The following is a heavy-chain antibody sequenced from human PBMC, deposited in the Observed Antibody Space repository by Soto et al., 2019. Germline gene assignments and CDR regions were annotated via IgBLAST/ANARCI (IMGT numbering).Heavy chain of an antibody. CDR3: ARGLGRYFDL. D-gene: IGHD3-16*01. Sequence: PSETLSLPCTVSGDSFGNFYWSWIRQPAGKGLESIGRLSTSGRTNYSPSLQSRVTMSLDTSKNRFSLRLTSVAAADTAVYSCARGLGRYFDLWGRGTLVTVSS. J-gene: IGHJ2*01. CDR2: LSTSGRT. V-gene: IGHV4-4*07. CDR1: GDSFGNFY.